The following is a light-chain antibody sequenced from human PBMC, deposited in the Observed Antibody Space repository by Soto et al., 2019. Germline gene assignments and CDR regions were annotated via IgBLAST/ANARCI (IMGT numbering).Light chain of an antibody. Sequence: EIVLTQSPATLSLSPGERATLSFRASQSVSSYLAWYQQKPGQAPRLLIYDASNRATGIPARFSGSGSGTEFTLTISSLQSEDFAVYYCQQYNNWLWTFGQGTKVDIK. CDR3: QQYNNWLWT. J-gene: IGKJ1*01. V-gene: IGKV3-15*01. CDR1: QSVSSY. CDR2: DAS.